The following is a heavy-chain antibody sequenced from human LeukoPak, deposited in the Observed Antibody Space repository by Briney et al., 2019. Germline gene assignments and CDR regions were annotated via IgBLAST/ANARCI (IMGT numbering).Heavy chain of an antibody. CDR2: INHSGST. J-gene: IGHJ5*02. CDR3: ARGKQQLVLRWFDP. Sequence: SETLSLTCAVYGGSFSGYYWSWIRQPPGKGLEWIGEINHSGSTNYNPSLKSRVTISVDTSKNQFSLKLSSVTAADTAVYYCARGKQQLVLRWFDPWGQGTLVTVSS. V-gene: IGHV4-34*01. D-gene: IGHD6-13*01. CDR1: GGSFSGYY.